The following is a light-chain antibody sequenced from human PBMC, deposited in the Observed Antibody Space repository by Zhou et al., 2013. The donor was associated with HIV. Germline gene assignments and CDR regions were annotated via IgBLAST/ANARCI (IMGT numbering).Light chain of an antibody. CDR1: QGISSG. Sequence: AIHLTQSPSSLSASVGDRVTITCRASQGISSGLAWYQQKPGEAPKLLIYDASTLESGVPSRFSGGGSGTDFTLTINSLQPEDLATYYCQQYNSYSPWTFGQGTKVEI. J-gene: IGKJ1*01. V-gene: IGKV1-13*02. CDR2: DAS. CDR3: QQYNSYSPWT.